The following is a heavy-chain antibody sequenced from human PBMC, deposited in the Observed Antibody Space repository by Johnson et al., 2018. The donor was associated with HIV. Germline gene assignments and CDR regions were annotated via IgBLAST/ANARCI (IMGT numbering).Heavy chain of an antibody. CDR2: ISYDGSNK. CDR1: GFTVSGDY. D-gene: IGHD3-10*01. CDR3: ARDRGLDAFDI. Sequence: QVQLVESGGGLVQPGGSLRLSCAASGFTVSGDYMRWVRQAPGKGLEWVAVISYDGSNKYYADSVKGRFTISRDNAKNSLYLQMNSLRGEDTAVYYCARDRGLDAFDIWGQGTMVTVSS. J-gene: IGHJ3*02. V-gene: IGHV3-30-3*01.